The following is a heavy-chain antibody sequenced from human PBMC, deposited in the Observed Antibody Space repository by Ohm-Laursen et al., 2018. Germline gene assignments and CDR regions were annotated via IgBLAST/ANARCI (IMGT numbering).Heavy chain of an antibody. J-gene: IGHJ5*01. V-gene: IGHV3-23*01. CDR3: AKAGGWSYSYELDS. CDR2: TSGSGGFT. CDR1: GFSVSTNY. Sequence: GSLRLSCAASGFSVSTNYMNWVRQAPGKGLEWVSATSGSGGFTYYADSVKGRFTISRDNSKNTLYLQMNSLRAEDTAVYHCAKAGGWSYSYELDSWGQGALVTVSS. D-gene: IGHD3-10*01.